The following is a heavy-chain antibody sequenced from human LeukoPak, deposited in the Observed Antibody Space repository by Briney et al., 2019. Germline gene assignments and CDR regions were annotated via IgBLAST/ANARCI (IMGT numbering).Heavy chain of an antibody. V-gene: IGHV1-18*01. CDR2: ISAYNNNT. CDR1: GYTFTTYG. J-gene: IGHJ4*02. CDR3: ARDSIVVVPAAIVPYFDY. Sequence: ASVKVSCKAPGYTFTTYGISWVRQAPGQGLEWMGWISAYNNNTKNARKFQGRVTMTTDTSTSTAYMELRSLRSDDTAVYYCARDSIVVVPAAIVPYFDYWGQGTLVTVSS. D-gene: IGHD2-2*02.